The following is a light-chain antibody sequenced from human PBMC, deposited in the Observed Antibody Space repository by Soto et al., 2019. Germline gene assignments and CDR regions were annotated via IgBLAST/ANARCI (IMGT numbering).Light chain of an antibody. J-gene: IGLJ1*01. CDR1: SSDVGSSNL. V-gene: IGLV2-23*02. Sequence: QSALTQPASMSGSPGQSITFSCTGTSSDVGSSNLVSWYQQHPGKAPKLLIYEVSKRPSGVSNRFSGSKSGNTASLTISGLQAEDEADYYCCSYAGSSTHVFGTATKVTV. CDR3: CSYAGSSTHV. CDR2: EVS.